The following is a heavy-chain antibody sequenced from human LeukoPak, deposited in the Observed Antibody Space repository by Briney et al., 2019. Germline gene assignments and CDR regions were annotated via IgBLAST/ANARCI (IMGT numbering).Heavy chain of an antibody. D-gene: IGHD3-3*01. J-gene: IGHJ3*02. CDR3: TRVFFWSGYYNAFDM. CDR1: GYTFTDYY. CDR2: INPNSGDT. Sequence: GASVKVSCKGSGYTFTDYYIHWVRQAPGQGLEWMGWINPNSGDTNSAQKFQGRVTMTRDTSISTAYMDLNRLRSDDTAVYYCTRVFFWSGYYNAFDMWGQGTMVTVSS. V-gene: IGHV1-2*02.